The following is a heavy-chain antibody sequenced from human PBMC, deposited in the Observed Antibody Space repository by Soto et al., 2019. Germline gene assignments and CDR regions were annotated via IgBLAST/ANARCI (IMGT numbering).Heavy chain of an antibody. CDR3: ARVKGITGTTVDY. CDR1: GGSFSGYY. D-gene: IGHD1-7*01. J-gene: IGHJ4*01. Sequence: SETLSLTCAVYGGSFSGYYWSWIRQPPGKGLEWIGEINHSVSTNYNPSLKSRVTISVDTSKNQFSLKLSSVTAADTAVYYCARVKGITGTTVDYWGKGTMVTVSS. V-gene: IGHV4-34*01. CDR2: INHSVST.